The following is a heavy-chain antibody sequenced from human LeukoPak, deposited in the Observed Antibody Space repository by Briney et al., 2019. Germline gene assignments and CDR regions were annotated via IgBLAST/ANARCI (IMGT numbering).Heavy chain of an antibody. CDR2: ISSSSSYI. CDR3: ARGGVFSSGWYVDY. Sequence: GGSLRLSCAASGFTFSTYTMNWVRQAPGKGLEWVSSISSSSSYIYYADSVKGRFTISRDNAKNSLYLQMNSLRAEDTAVYYCARGGVFSSGWYVDYWGQGTLVSVSS. D-gene: IGHD6-19*01. V-gene: IGHV3-21*01. CDR1: GFTFSTYT. J-gene: IGHJ4*02.